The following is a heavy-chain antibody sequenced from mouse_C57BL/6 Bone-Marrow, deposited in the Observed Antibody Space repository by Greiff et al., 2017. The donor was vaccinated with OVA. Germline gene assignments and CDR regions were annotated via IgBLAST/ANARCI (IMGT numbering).Heavy chain of an antibody. Sequence: QVQLKESGAELARPGASVKLSCKASGYTFTSYGISWVKQRTGQGLEWIGEIYPRSGNTYYNEKFKGKATLTADKSSSTAYMELRSLTSEDSAVYFCATHYYGSSHDYWGQGTTLTVSS. J-gene: IGHJ2*01. CDR3: ATHYYGSSHDY. CDR1: GYTFTSYG. D-gene: IGHD1-1*01. CDR2: IYPRSGNT. V-gene: IGHV1-81*01.